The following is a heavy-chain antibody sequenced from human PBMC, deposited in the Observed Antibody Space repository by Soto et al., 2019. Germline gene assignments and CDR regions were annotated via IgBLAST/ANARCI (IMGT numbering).Heavy chain of an antibody. CDR1: GFSLTTTRMG. Sequence: QITLKESGPPLVRPAQTLTLTCAFSGFSLTTTRMGVAWIRQPPGKALEWLALIYWDDDKRYSPSLKNRLTVSKDTSTNRVVLTITNISPDDTGTYFCAQAGDFDLLSFDRWGPGTLVTVSS. D-gene: IGHD2-15*01. V-gene: IGHV2-5*02. J-gene: IGHJ4*02. CDR2: IYWDDDK. CDR3: AQAGDFDLLSFDR.